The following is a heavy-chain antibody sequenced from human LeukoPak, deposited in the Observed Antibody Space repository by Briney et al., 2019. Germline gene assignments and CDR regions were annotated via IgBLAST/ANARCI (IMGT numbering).Heavy chain of an antibody. CDR2: IYYSGST. CDR3: ARELPYYYDSSDY. Sequence: SETLSLTCTVSGGSISNYYWSWIRQPPGKGLEWIGYIYYSGSTNYNPSLKSRVTISVDTSKNQFSLKLSSVTAADTAVYYCARELPYYYDSSDYWGQGTLVTVSS. V-gene: IGHV4-59*01. J-gene: IGHJ4*02. D-gene: IGHD3-22*01. CDR1: GGSISNYY.